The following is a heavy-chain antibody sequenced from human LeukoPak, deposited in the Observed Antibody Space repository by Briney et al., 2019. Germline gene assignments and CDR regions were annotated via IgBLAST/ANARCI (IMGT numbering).Heavy chain of an antibody. D-gene: IGHD4-17*01. CDR3: ARGLYGDYDPGAFDI. CDR1: GGSISSYY. Sequence: PSETLSLTCTVSGGSISSYYWSWIRQPPGKGLEWIGYIYYSGSTNYNPSLKSRVTISVDTSKNQFSLKLSSVTAADTAVYYCARGLYGDYDPGAFDIWGQGTMVTVSS. V-gene: IGHV4-59*08. CDR2: IYYSGST. J-gene: IGHJ3*02.